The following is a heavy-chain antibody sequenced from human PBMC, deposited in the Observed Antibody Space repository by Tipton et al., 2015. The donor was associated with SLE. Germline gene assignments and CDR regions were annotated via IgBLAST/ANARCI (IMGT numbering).Heavy chain of an antibody. V-gene: IGHV4-31*03. Sequence: TLSLTCTVSGDSIRSGGYYWSWIRQQPGKGLEWIGYIYYSGSTYYNPSLKSRVTISVDTSKNQFSLNLSSVTAADTAVYYCARGPRFGGGIVRGAVDVWGQGTMVTVSS. CDR3: ARGPRFGGGIVRGAVDV. D-gene: IGHD3-16*02. CDR1: GDSIRSGGYY. J-gene: IGHJ3*01. CDR2: IYYSGST.